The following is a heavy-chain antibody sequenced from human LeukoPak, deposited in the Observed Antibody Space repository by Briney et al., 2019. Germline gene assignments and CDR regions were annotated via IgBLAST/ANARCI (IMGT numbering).Heavy chain of an antibody. CDR1: GFTFSTHS. V-gene: IGHV3-48*02. CDR3: ARGSPRVDIFDS. J-gene: IGHJ4*02. D-gene: IGHD5-12*01. CDR2: ISATGYTI. Sequence: GGSLRLSCAASGFTFSTHSMAWVRQAPGKGLGWVSYISATGYTIYYADSVRGRYTISRDNAVNSLYLQMNSLRDEDTAVYYCARGSPRVDIFDSWGQGTLVTVSS.